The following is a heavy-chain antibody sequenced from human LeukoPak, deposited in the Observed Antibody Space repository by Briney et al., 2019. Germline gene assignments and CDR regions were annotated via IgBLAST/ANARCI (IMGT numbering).Heavy chain of an antibody. V-gene: IGHV3-13*01. D-gene: IGHD5-18*01. CDR3: ARGGKTAMADY. J-gene: IGHJ4*02. Sequence: SGGSLRLSCTASGFTLSINDMHWVRQATGKGLEWVSGVGTVGDKYYADSVKGRFIISREDAKNSVYLQMNSLRAGDTAVYYCARGGKTAMADYWGQGTLVTVSS. CDR1: GFTLSIND. CDR2: VGTVGDK.